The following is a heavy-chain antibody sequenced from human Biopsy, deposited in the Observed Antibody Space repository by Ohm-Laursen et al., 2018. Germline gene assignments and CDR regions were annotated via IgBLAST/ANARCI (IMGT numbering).Heavy chain of an antibody. CDR1: GFTFDDYG. D-gene: IGHD2-21*02. J-gene: IGHJ2*01. CDR3: VRVSVTAYTLPRWFFDL. Sequence: SLRLSCSASGFTFDDYGMHWVRQAPGKGLEWVSGINWNSGSVGYADSVKGRFSISRDNAKNSLYLQMNSLRVEDTAVYYCVRVSVTAYTLPRWFFDLWGRGTLVTVSS. V-gene: IGHV3-9*01. CDR2: INWNSGSV.